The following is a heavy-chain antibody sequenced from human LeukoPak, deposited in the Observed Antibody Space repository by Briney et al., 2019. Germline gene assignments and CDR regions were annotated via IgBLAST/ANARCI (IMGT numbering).Heavy chain of an antibody. CDR1: GFTVSSNY. D-gene: IGHD6-13*01. Sequence: PGGFLRLSCAASGFTVSSNYMSWVRQAPGKGPEWVSVIYSGGSTYYADSVKGRFTISRDNSKNTLYLQMNSLRAEDTAMYFCARIGYSSSCLDYWGQGTLVTVSS. CDR3: ARIGYSSSCLDY. V-gene: IGHV3-66*01. CDR2: IYSGGST. J-gene: IGHJ4*02.